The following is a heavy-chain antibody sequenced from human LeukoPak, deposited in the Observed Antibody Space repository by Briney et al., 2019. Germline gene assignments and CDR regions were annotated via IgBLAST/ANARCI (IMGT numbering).Heavy chain of an antibody. V-gene: IGHV5-51*01. J-gene: IGHJ5*02. CDR3: ARQEYCSGGSCYTWFDP. D-gene: IGHD2-15*01. Sequence: ADSDIIYSPSFQGQVTISADKSISTAYLQWSSLKASDTAMYYCARQEYCSGGSCYTWFDPWGQGTLVTVSS. CDR2: ADSDI.